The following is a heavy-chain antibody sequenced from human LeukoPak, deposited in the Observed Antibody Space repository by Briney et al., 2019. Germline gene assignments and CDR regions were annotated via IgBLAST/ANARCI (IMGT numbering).Heavy chain of an antibody. D-gene: IGHD3-10*01. J-gene: IGHJ4*02. V-gene: IGHV1-2*04. CDR3: AREMVGGFYFDY. CDR1: GYTFTGYY. CDR2: INPNSGGT. Sequence: GASVKVSCKASGYTFTGYYMHWVRQAPGQGLAWMGWINPNSGGTNYAKKFQGWVTMTRDTSISTAYMELSRLRSDDTAVYYCAREMVGGFYFDYWGQGTLVTVSS.